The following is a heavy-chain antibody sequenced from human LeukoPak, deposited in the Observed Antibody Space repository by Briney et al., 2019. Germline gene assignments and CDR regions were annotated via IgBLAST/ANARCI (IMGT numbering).Heavy chain of an antibody. J-gene: IGHJ5*02. CDR1: GFTVSSNY. V-gene: IGHV3-11*03. Sequence: GGSLRLSCAASGFTVSSNYMSWVRQPPGKGLEWVSYLSTSTTFINYPASVRGRFTISRDNAKNPLYLQMNSLRAEDTAVYYCARSPDVVETWFDLWGQGTLVTVSS. CDR3: ARSPDVVETWFDL. CDR2: LSTSTTFI. D-gene: IGHD2-21*01.